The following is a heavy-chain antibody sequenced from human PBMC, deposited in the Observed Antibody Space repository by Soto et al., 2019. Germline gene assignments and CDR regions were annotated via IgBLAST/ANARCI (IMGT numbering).Heavy chain of an antibody. Sequence: GESLKISCAASGFTFSSYAMHWVRQAPGKGLEWVAVISYDGSNKYYADSVKGRFTISRDNSKNTLYLQMNSLRAEDTAVYYCARDPRNYYDSSGYLDYWGQGTLVTVSS. V-gene: IGHV3-30*04. J-gene: IGHJ4*02. D-gene: IGHD3-22*01. CDR2: ISYDGSNK. CDR1: GFTFSSYA. CDR3: ARDPRNYYDSSGYLDY.